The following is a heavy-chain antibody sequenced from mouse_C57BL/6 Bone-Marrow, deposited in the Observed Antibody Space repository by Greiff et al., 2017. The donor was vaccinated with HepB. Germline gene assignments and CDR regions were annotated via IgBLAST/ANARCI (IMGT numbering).Heavy chain of an antibody. J-gene: IGHJ3*01. CDR3: ARDGDYGNYWFAY. D-gene: IGHD2-1*01. CDR1: GYSITSGYY. CDR2: ISYDGSN. Sequence: VQLQESGPGLVKPSQSLSLTCSVTGYSITSGYYWNWIRQFPGNKLEWMGYISYDGSNNYNPSLKNRISITRDTSKNQFFLKLNSVTTEDTATYYCARDGDYGNYWFAYWGQGTLVTVSA. V-gene: IGHV3-6*01.